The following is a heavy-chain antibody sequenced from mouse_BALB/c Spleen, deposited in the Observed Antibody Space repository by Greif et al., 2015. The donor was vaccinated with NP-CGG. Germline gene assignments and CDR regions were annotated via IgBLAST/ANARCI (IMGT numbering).Heavy chain of an antibody. CDR2: ISSGGGST. CDR3: ARRGGYYAFDY. V-gene: IGHV5-12-1*01. Sequence: EVQGVESGGGLVKPGGSLKLSCAASGFAFSSYDMSWVRQTPEKRLEWVAYISSGGGSTYYPDTVKGRFTISIDNSKNSLYLQMSRLKSDDTAMYYCARRGGYYAFDYWGHGTSVTVSS. CDR1: GFAFSSYD. J-gene: IGHJ4*01.